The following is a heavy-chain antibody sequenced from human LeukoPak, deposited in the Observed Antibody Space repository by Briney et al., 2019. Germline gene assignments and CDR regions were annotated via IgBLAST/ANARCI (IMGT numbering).Heavy chain of an antibody. CDR2: ISWNSGSI. D-gene: IGHD6-13*01. CDR1: GFTFDDYA. CDR3: AKPAAGTAPHIDY. J-gene: IGHJ4*02. Sequence: PGGPLRLSCAASGFTFDDYAMHWVRQAPGKGLEWVSGISWNSGSICYADSVKGRFTISRDNAKNSLYLQMNSLRAEDTAVYYCAKPAAGTAPHIDYWGQGTLVTVSS. V-gene: IGHV3-9*01.